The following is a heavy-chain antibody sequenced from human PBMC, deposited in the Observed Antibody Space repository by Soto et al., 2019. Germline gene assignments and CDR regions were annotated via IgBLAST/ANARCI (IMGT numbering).Heavy chain of an antibody. CDR1: GYTFSNYV. CDR2: ISAYNGNT. J-gene: IGHJ6*02. D-gene: IGHD4-4*01. V-gene: IGHV1-18*04. CDR3: ARDQSDVLHLYYNYCGFDV. Sequence: GASVKVACKAAGYTFSNYVVSWVRQAPGQGLEGVGWISAYNGNTNYAQNFQGRVTMTTDTSTSTAYMELRSLRSDDTAVYYCARDQSDVLHLYYNYCGFDVWGQGTTVTVSS.